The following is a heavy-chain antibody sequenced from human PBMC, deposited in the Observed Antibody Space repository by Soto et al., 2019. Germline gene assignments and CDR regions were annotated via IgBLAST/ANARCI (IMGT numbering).Heavy chain of an antibody. Sequence: SETLSLTCTVSGGSITGFYWSWIRQPPGKGLEWIGFIYYSGSTNYNPSLKSRVTISVDTSKDQCSLKLSCVTAADTAVYYCAREVEDYDFWSGYYIDYYYYYMDVWGKGTTVTVSS. CDR3: AREVEDYDFWSGYYIDYYYYYMDV. J-gene: IGHJ6*03. CDR1: GGSITGFY. V-gene: IGHV4-59*12. CDR2: IYYSGST. D-gene: IGHD3-3*01.